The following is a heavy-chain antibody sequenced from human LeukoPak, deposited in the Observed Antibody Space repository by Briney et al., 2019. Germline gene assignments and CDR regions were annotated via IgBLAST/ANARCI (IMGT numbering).Heavy chain of an antibody. J-gene: IGHJ4*02. D-gene: IGHD3-10*01. CDR2: IIPIFGTA. Sequence: ASVKVSCKASGGTFSSYAISWVRQASGQGLEWMGVIIPIFGTANYAQKFQGRVTITADESTSTAYMELSSLRSEDTAVYYCALTLVRGVPFYYFDYWGQGTLVTVSS. V-gene: IGHV1-69*13. CDR1: GGTFSSYA. CDR3: ALTLVRGVPFYYFDY.